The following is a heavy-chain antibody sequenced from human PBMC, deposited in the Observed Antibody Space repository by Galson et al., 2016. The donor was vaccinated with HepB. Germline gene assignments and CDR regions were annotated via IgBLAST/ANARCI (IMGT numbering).Heavy chain of an antibody. Sequence: SVKVSCKVFGYTLTELFIHWVRRAPGIGLEWMGNFDPEDGETYSAQKFQGRVTMTEDTSTDTAYMELSSLRFEDTAVYYCATVGATEGGLYFDYWGQGTLVTVSS. J-gene: IGHJ4*02. CDR2: FDPEDGET. CDR3: ATVGATEGGLYFDY. V-gene: IGHV1-24*01. CDR1: GYTLTELF. D-gene: IGHD1-26*01.